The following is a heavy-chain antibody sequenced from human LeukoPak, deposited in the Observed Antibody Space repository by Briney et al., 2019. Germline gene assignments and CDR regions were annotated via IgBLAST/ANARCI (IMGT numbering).Heavy chain of an antibody. Sequence: SGTLSLTCAVYGVSIDTSSWWSWVRQSPGKGLEWIGDIGHSGGSNYNPSLKSRVTISLDKSNNQVSLKLKSATAADTAVYYCAGNSGSYYASGSNYNVYWGQGTLVIVSS. CDR2: IGHSGGS. V-gene: IGHV4-4*02. CDR3: AGNSGSYYASGSNYNVY. J-gene: IGHJ4*02. CDR1: GVSIDTSSW. D-gene: IGHD3-10*01.